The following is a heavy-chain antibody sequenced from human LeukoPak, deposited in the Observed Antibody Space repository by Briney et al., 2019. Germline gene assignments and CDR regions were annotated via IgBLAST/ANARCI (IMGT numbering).Heavy chain of an antibody. J-gene: IGHJ3*02. D-gene: IGHD4-17*01. CDR1: GFTFSSYA. CDR3: AKTEVDPDYVDAFDI. Sequence: PGGPLRLSCAASGFTFSSYAMSWVRQAPGKGLEWVSAISGSGGSTYYADSVKGRFTISRDNSKNTLYLQMNSLRAEDTAVYYCAKTEVDPDYVDAFDIWGQGTMVTVSS. V-gene: IGHV3-23*01. CDR2: ISGSGGST.